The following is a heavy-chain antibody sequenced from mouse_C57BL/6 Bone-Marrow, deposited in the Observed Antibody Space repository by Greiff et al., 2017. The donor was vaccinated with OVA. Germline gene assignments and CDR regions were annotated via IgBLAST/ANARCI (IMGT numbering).Heavy chain of an antibody. J-gene: IGHJ2*01. D-gene: IGHD2-3*01. CDR2: INPSNGGT. CDR1: GYTFTSYW. CDR3: ARGGGWLLRDY. V-gene: IGHV1-53*01. Sequence: QVHVKQPGTELVKPGASVKLSCKASGYTFTSYWMHWVKQRPGQGLEWIGNINPSNGGTNYNEKFKSKATLTVDKSSSTAYMQLSSLTSEDSAVYYCARGGGWLLRDYWGQGTTLTVSS.